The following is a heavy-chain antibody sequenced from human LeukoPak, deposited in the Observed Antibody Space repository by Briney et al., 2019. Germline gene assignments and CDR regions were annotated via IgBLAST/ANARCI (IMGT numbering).Heavy chain of an antibody. CDR1: GFTFSSYW. Sequence: GGSLRLSCAASGFTFSSYWMHWVRQAPGKGLVWVSRINSDGSSTSYADSVKGRFTISRDNSKNTLYLQMNSLRAEDTAVYYCARAMANYGGNLDYWGQGTLVTVSS. CDR3: ARAMANYGGNLDY. V-gene: IGHV3-74*01. D-gene: IGHD4-23*01. J-gene: IGHJ4*02. CDR2: INSDGSST.